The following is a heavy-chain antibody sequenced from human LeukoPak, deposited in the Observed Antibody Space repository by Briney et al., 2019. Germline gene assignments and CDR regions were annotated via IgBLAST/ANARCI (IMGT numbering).Heavy chain of an antibody. J-gene: IGHJ6*03. V-gene: IGHV3-30*02. Sequence: PGVSVRLLCAASRFTFSSYAMLWAPQAPGRGWVGGTFIHNDGTNKQYTESVRGRFTIHRHISKNKLHLEKQSQTPEDTAVCSCSKGRCSGGIGCYYYYMDVWGKGTTVTISS. CDR3: SKGRCSGGIGCYYYYMDV. CDR1: RFTFSSYA. D-gene: IGHD2-15*01. CDR2: IHNDGTNK.